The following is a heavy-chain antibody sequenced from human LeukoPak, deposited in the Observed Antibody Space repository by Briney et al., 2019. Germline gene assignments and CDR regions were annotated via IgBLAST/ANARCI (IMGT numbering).Heavy chain of an antibody. CDR1: GGSISSSSYY. CDR3: ARALDSGSYPFDY. CDR2: IYYSGST. J-gene: IGHJ4*02. V-gene: IGHV4-39*07. Sequence: PSETLSLTCTVSGGSISSSSYYWGWIRQPPGKGLEWIGSIYYSGSTYYNPSLKSRVTISVDTSKNQFSLKLSSVTAADTAVYYCARALDSGSYPFDYWGQGTLVTVSS. D-gene: IGHD1-26*01.